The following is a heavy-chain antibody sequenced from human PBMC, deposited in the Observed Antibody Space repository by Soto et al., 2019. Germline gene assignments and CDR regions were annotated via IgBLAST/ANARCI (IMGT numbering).Heavy chain of an antibody. Sequence: QLQLQESGPGLVKPSETLSLTCTVSGGSISSNSYYWGWIRQPPGKGLEWIGSIYYSGSTYYNPSLKSRVTISVDTSQNQFSLRLSSVTAADTAVYYCARGGYFDWLDYWGQGTLVTVS. D-gene: IGHD3-9*01. V-gene: IGHV4-39*01. CDR1: GGSISSNSYY. CDR3: ARGGYFDWLDY. J-gene: IGHJ4*02. CDR2: IYYSGST.